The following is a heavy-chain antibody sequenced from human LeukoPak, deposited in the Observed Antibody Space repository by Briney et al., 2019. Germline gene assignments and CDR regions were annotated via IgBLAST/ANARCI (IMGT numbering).Heavy chain of an antibody. J-gene: IGHJ2*01. V-gene: IGHV3-7*01. D-gene: IGHD1-1*01. CDR2: IKQDGREK. CDR1: VFTHSSYW. Sequence: PGGSLRLSRAASVFTHSSYWMSWVRQAPGKGLEWVANIKQDGREKYYVDSVKDRFTISRDNAKNSLHLQMNSLRGEDTAVDYCARGGWGERAWGEDWYFDLWGRGTLVTVSS. CDR3: ARGGWGERAWGEDWYFDL.